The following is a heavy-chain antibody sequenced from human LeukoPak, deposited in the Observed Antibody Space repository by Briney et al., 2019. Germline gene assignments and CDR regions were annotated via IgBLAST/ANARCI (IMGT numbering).Heavy chain of an antibody. CDR3: ARDRRYYDSSGYYYLF. V-gene: IGHV3-48*03. D-gene: IGHD3-22*01. CDR1: GFTFSSYE. Sequence: GGSLRLSCAASGFTFSSYEMNWVRQAPGKGLEWVSYSSSSGSTIYYADSVKGRFTISRDNAKNSLYLQMNSLRSDDTAVYYCARDRRYYDSSGYYYLFWGQGTLVTVSS. CDR2: SSSSGSTI. J-gene: IGHJ4*02.